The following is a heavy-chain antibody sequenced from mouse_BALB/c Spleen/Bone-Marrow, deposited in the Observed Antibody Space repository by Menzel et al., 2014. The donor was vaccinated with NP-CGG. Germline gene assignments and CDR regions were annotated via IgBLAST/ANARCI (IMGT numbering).Heavy chain of an antibody. CDR2: INPSTGYT. J-gene: IGHJ2*01. D-gene: IGHD1-2*01. V-gene: IGHV1-7*01. CDR1: GYTFTSYW. CDR3: ARSYYGYLYYFDY. Sequence: QVQLKQSGAELAKPGVSVKMSCKASGYTFTSYWMHWVKQRPGQGLEWIGYINPSTGYTEYNQKFKDKATLTADKSSSTAYMQLSSLTSEDSAVYYCARSYYGYLYYFDYWGQVTTLTVSS.